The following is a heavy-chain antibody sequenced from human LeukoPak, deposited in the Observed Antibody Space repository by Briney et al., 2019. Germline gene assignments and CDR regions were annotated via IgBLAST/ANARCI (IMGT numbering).Heavy chain of an antibody. V-gene: IGHV4-34*01. CDR2: INHSGST. CDR1: GGSFSGYY. J-gene: IGHJ5*02. CDR3: ARVRPEIVVVITYVRGGWFDP. D-gene: IGHD3-22*01. Sequence: SETLSLTCAVYGGSFSGYYWNWIRQPPGKGLEWIGEINHSGSTNYNPSLKSRVTISVDTSKNQFSLKLSSVTAADTAVYYCARVRPEIVVVITYVRGGWFDPWGQGTLVTVSS.